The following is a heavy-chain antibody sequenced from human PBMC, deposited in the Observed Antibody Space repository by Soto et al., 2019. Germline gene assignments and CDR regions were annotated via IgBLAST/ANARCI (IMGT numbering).Heavy chain of an antibody. J-gene: IGHJ6*02. CDR2: IYYRGST. Sequence: QVQLQESGPGLVKPSQTLSLTCTVSGGSISSGDYCWSWIRQPPGKGLVWIGYIYYRGSTYYNPSLKTRVTXXVXASXNQFSLKLSSVTAADTAVYYCARDPLLPLAGSMDVWGQGTTVTVS. CDR1: GGSISSGDYC. D-gene: IGHD3-3*01. CDR3: ARDPLLPLAGSMDV. V-gene: IGHV4-30-4*01.